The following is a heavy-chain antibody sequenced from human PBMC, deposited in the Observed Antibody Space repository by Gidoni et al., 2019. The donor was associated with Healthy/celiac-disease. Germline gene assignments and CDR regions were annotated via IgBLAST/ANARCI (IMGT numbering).Heavy chain of an antibody. CDR1: GFTFRSYA. Sequence: EVQLLESGGGLVQPGGSLRLSCAASGFTFRSYAMSWVRQAPGKGLEWVSAISGSGGSTYYADSVKGRFTISRDNSKNTLYLQMNSLRAEDTAVYYCAKDLGPYSSGYYSDYWGQGTLVTVSS. D-gene: IGHD3-22*01. CDR3: AKDLGPYSSGYYSDY. V-gene: IGHV3-23*01. J-gene: IGHJ4*02. CDR2: ISGSGGST.